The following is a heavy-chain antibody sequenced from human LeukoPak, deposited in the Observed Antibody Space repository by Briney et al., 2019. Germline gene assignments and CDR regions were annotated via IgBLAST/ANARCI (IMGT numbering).Heavy chain of an antibody. CDR3: AADSSGWYWFDP. V-gene: IGHV1-2*02. J-gene: IGHJ5*02. Sequence: GASVKVSCKASGYTFTGYYMHWVRQAPGQGLEWMGWINPNSGGTNYAQKFQGRVTMTKDTSISTAYMELSRLRSDDTAVYYCAADSSGWYWFDPWGQGTLVTVSS. CDR1: GYTFTGYY. CDR2: INPNSGGT. D-gene: IGHD6-19*01.